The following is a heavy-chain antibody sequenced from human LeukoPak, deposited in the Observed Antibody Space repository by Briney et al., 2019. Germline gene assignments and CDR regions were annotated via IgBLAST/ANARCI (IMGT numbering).Heavy chain of an antibody. CDR1: GDSVSSNSAA. Sequence: SQTLSLTCAISGDSVSSNSAAWNWIRQSPSRGLEWLGRTYYRSKWYNDYAVSVKSRITINPDTSKNQFSLQLNSVTPEDMAVYYCARGGVDRYSGYVDFEQTSNWFDPWGQGTLVTVSS. CDR3: ARGGVDRYSGYVDFEQTSNWFDP. D-gene: IGHD5-12*01. CDR2: TYYRSKWYN. J-gene: IGHJ5*02. V-gene: IGHV6-1*01.